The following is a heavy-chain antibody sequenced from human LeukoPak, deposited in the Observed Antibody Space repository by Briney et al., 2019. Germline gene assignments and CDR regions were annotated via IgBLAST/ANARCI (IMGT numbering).Heavy chain of an antibody. CDR3: AREANYYDSSGYYRFDY. Sequence: GGSLRLSCAASGFTFSIYSMNWVREAPGRGLEWVSSISSSSSYIYYADSVKGRFTISRDNAQNSLYLQMNSLRAEDTAVYYCAREANYYDSSGYYRFDYWGQGTLVTVSS. V-gene: IGHV3-21*04. CDR1: GFTFSIYS. D-gene: IGHD3-22*01. J-gene: IGHJ4*02. CDR2: ISSSSSYI.